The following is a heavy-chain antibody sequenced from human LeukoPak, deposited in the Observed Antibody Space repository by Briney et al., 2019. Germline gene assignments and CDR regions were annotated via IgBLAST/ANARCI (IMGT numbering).Heavy chain of an antibody. V-gene: IGHV1-2*02. CDR2: INPNSGGT. CDR3: ATPVLRFLEWSLFDY. D-gene: IGHD3-3*01. CDR1: GYTFTGYY. Sequence: ASVKVSCKASGYTFTGYYTHWVRQAPGQGLEWMGWINPNSGGTNYAQKFQGRVTMTRDTSISTAYMELSRLRSDDTAVYYCATPVLRFLEWSLFDYWGPGTLVTVSS. J-gene: IGHJ4*02.